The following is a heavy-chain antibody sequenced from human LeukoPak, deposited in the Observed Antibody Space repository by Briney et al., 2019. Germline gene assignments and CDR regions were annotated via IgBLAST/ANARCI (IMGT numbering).Heavy chain of an antibody. Sequence: SQTLSLTCTVSGVSISSGGYYWSWLRQHPGKGLEWIGYIYYSGSTYYNPSLKSRVTISVDTSKNQFSLKLSSVTAADTAVYYCATGGFLQHWGQGTLVTVSS. D-gene: IGHD1-14*01. V-gene: IGHV4-31*03. CDR1: GVSISSGGYY. CDR2: IYYSGST. CDR3: ATGGFLQH. J-gene: IGHJ1*01.